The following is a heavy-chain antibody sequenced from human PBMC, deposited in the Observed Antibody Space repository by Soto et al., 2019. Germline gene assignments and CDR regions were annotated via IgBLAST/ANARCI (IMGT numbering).Heavy chain of an antibody. CDR3: ARRNLSLLPHVEY. V-gene: IGHV1-69*13. CDR1: GGTFSSYA. J-gene: IGHJ4*02. CDR2: IIPIFGTA. D-gene: IGHD2-15*01. Sequence: SVKVSCKASGGTFSSYAISWVRQAPGQGLEWMGGIIPIFGTANYAQKFQGRVTITADESTSTAYMELSSLRSEDTAVYYCARRNLSLLPHVEYWGQGTMVTVSS.